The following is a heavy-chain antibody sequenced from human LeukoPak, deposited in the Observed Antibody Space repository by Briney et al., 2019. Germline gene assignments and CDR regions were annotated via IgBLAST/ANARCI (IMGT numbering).Heavy chain of an antibody. D-gene: IGHD3-16*01. J-gene: IGHJ4*02. Sequence: TPSETLSLTCAVYGGSFSGYYWSWIRQPPGKGLEWIGEINHSGSTNYNPSLKSRVTISVDTSKNQFSLKLSSVTAADTAVYYCARGQGGFWGQGTLVTVSS. CDR1: GGSFSGYY. V-gene: IGHV4-34*01. CDR2: INHSGST. CDR3: ARGQGGF.